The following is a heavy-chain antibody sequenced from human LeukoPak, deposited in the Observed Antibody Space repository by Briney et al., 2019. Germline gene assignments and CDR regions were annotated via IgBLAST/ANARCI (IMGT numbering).Heavy chain of an antibody. CDR3: ARHWTDSSGYYPFDY. V-gene: IGHV4-39*01. J-gene: IGHJ4*02. CDR1: GGSISSSNYY. Sequence: SETLSLTCTVSGGSISSSNYYWGWIRQPPEKGLEWIASIYYSGSTYYNPPLKSRVTISVDTSKNQFSLKLSSVTAADTAVFYCARHWTDSSGYYPFDYWGQGTLVTVSS. D-gene: IGHD3-22*01. CDR2: IYYSGST.